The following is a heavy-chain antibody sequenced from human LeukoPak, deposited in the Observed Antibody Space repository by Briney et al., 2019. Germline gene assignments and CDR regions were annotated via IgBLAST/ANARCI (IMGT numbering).Heavy chain of an antibody. J-gene: IGHJ4*02. CDR2: IFPSGGEI. CDR3: ATYRQVLLPFES. CDR1: GFTFSTFA. V-gene: IGHV3-23*01. Sequence: GGSLRLSCAASGFTFSTFAMIWVRQPPGKGLEWVSSIFPSGGEINYADSVRGRFTISRDNSKSTLSLQMNSLRAEDTAIYYCATYRQVLLPFESWGQGTLVTVSS. D-gene: IGHD2-8*02.